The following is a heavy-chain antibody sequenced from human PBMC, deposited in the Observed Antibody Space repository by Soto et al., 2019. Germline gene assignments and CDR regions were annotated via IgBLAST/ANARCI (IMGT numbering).Heavy chain of an antibody. CDR3: AKMVGATLVDY. Sequence: QVQLQESGPGLVKPSGTLSLTCTVSGASISSTSSGDWWSWVRQPPGKGLEWIGEIHHSGNTNYNPSLKSRVTMSVDESKNQFSLRLSSVTAADTAVYYCAKMVGATLVDYWGQGTLVTVSS. J-gene: IGHJ4*02. CDR2: IHHSGNT. V-gene: IGHV4-4*02. D-gene: IGHD1-26*01. CDR1: GASISSTSSGDW.